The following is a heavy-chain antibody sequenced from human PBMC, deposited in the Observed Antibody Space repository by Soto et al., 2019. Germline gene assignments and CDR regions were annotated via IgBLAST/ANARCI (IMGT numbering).Heavy chain of an antibody. CDR2: TYYRNRWYN. J-gene: IGHJ6*01. CDR1: GDTVSSNHAA. D-gene: IGHD5-12*01. Sequence: PSQTLSLTCAISGDTVSSNHAAWTRIRQSPSRGLEWLGRTYYRNRWYNDYAVSVKGRITINPDPSRNQFSLQLNSVTPEDAAVYYCAATTRGYLYHGLDVWGQATTVTISS. V-gene: IGHV6-1*01. CDR3: AATTRGYLYHGLDV.